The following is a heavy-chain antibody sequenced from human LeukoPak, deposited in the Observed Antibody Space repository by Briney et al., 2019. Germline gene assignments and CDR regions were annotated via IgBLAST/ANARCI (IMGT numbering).Heavy chain of an antibody. CDR1: GGSFSGYY. J-gene: IGHJ4*02. V-gene: IGHV4-34*01. CDR3: ASLPIPGYCSGGSCYSVMVLRDY. D-gene: IGHD2-15*01. CDR2: INHSGST. Sequence: SETLSLTCAVYGGSFSGYYWSWIRQPPGKGLEWIGEINHSGSTNYNPSLKSRVTISVDTSKNQFSLKLSSVTAADTAVYYCASLPIPGYCSGGSCYSVMVLRDYWGQGTLVTVSS.